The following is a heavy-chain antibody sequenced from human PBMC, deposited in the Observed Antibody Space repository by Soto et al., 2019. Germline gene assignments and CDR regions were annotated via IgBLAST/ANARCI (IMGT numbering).Heavy chain of an antibody. CDR1: GYTFTSYG. CDR3: ARGKPEDIVVVPAAREPSGYYYYYMDV. D-gene: IGHD2-2*01. J-gene: IGHJ6*03. CDR2: ISAYNGNT. V-gene: IGHV1-18*01. Sequence: ASVKVSCKASGYTFTSYGISWVRQAPGQGLEWMGWISAYNGNTNYAQKLQGRDTMTTDTSTSTAYMELRSLRSDDTAVYYCARGKPEDIVVVPAAREPSGYYYYYMDVWGKGTTVTVSS.